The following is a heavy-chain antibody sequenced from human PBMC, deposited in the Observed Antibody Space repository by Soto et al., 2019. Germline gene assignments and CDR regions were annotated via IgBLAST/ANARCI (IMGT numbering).Heavy chain of an antibody. D-gene: IGHD3-10*01. CDR1: GGSISSYY. V-gene: IGHV4-59*01. J-gene: IGHJ5*02. CDR2: IYYSGST. Sequence: QVQLQESGPGLVKPSETLSLTCTVSGGSISSYYWSWIRQPPGKGLEWIGYIYYSGSTNYNPSLKRRVTISVDTSKNQFSLKLSSVTAADTAVYDCARYGSGSSVWFDPWGQGTLVTVSS. CDR3: ARYGSGSSVWFDP.